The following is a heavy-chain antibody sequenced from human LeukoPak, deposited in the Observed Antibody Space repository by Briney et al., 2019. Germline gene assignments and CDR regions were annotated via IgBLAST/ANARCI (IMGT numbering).Heavy chain of an antibody. Sequence: GGSLRLSCAASGFTFSSYSMNWVRQAPGKGLEWVSSISSSSSYIYYADSVKGRFTISRDNAKNSLYLQMSSLRSEDTAVYYCARGGLGDFWSGYYWNMMGVPYYFDYWGQGTLVTVSS. D-gene: IGHD3-3*01. V-gene: IGHV3-21*04. CDR1: GFTFSSYS. CDR2: ISSSSSYI. CDR3: ARGGLGDFWSGYYWNMMGVPYYFDY. J-gene: IGHJ4*02.